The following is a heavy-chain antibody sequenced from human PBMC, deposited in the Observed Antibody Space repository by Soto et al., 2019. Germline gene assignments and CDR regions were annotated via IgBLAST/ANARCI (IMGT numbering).Heavy chain of an antibody. D-gene: IGHD2-15*01. Sequence: LSLTCTVSGGSIISGYWSWIRQPPGKRLEWIGYISYSGNTNYNPSLKSRVTMSVDTPKNQFSLRLSSVTTADTAVYYCAGLRGYAGSPIDYWGQGTLVTVSS. CDR2: ISYSGNT. CDR1: GGSIISGY. V-gene: IGHV4-59*01. J-gene: IGHJ4*02. CDR3: AGLRGYAGSPIDY.